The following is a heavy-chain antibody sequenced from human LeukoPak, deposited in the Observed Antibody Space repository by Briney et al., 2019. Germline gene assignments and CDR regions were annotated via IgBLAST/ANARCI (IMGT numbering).Heavy chain of an antibody. CDR3: ARDSTTTGIHT. CDR2: INHSGST. Sequence: SETLSLTCAVYGGSFSGYYWSWIRQPPGKGLEWIGEINHSGSTNYNPSLKSRVTISVDTSKNQFSLKLSSVTAADTAVYYCARDSTTTGIHTWGQGTLVTVSS. CDR1: GGSFSGYY. J-gene: IGHJ4*02. V-gene: IGHV4-34*01. D-gene: IGHD1-1*01.